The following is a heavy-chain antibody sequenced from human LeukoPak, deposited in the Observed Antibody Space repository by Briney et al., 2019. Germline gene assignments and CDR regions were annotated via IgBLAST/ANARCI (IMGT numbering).Heavy chain of an antibody. Sequence: GGSLRLSCAASGFTLSTYWMHWVRQGPGKGLVWVSCINSDGSRTTYADSVKGRFTISRDNAKNTLYLQMNTPRVEDTAVYYCARGSWSAADTNIDYWGQGTLVTVSS. CDR2: INSDGSRT. D-gene: IGHD6-13*01. J-gene: IGHJ4*02. CDR1: GFTLSTYW. V-gene: IGHV3-74*01. CDR3: ARGSWSAADTNIDY.